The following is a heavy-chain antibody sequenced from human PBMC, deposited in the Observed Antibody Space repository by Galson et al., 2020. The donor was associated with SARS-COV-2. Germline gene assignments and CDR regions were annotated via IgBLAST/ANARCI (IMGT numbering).Heavy chain of an antibody. V-gene: IGHV1-18*04. CDR1: GYTFTSYG. Sequence: GESLKISCKASGYTFTSYGISWVRQAPGQGLEWMGWISAYNGNTNYAQKLQGRATMTTDTSTSTAYMELRSLRSDDTAVYYCASHTMVREPYYYYMDVWGKGTTVTVSS. CDR3: ASHTMVREPYYYYMDV. CDR2: ISAYNGNT. J-gene: IGHJ6*03. D-gene: IGHD3-10*01.